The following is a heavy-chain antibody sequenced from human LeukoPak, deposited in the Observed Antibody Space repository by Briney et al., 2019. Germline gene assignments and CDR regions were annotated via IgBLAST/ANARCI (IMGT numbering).Heavy chain of an antibody. V-gene: IGHV1-18*01. CDR2: RNAYNGKR. CDR1: GYTFTSYG. CDR3: ARDATYGVGKFDP. Sequence: ASAKVSCKASGYTFTSYGISWVRQAPGQGLEWMGLRNAYNGKRNYAQKLQGRLTMTTDTSTSTAYMELRSLRPDDTAVYYCARDATYGVGKFDPWGQGTLVTVSS. J-gene: IGHJ5*02. D-gene: IGHD3-10*01.